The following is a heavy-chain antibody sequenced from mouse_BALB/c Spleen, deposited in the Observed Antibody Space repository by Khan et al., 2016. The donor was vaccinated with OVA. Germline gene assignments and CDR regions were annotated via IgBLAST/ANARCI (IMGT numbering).Heavy chain of an antibody. CDR2: IWSGGTT. D-gene: IGHD2-13*01. V-gene: IGHV2-2*02. CDR3: ARNGDYVHWYFDV. Sequence: QVQLQQSGPGLVQPSQSLSITCTVSGFSLTSYGVHWVRQSPGKGLEWLGVIWSGGTTDYNAAFISRLSISKDNSTSQVFFKMNSLQAKDTAIYYCARNGDYVHWYFDVWGAGTTVTVSS. CDR1: GFSLTSYG. J-gene: IGHJ1*01.